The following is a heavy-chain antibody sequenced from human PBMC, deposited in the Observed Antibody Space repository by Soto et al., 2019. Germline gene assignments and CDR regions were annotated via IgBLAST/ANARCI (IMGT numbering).Heavy chain of an antibody. D-gene: IGHD3-10*01. CDR1: GGSISSYY. Sequence: SQTLSLTCTVSGGSISSYYWSWIRQPPGKGLEWIGYIYYSGSTNYNPSLKSRVTISVDTSRNQFSLKLSSVTAADTAVYYCARGGESYYYYYYMDVWGKGTTVTVSS. V-gene: IGHV4-59*08. CDR3: ARGGESYYYYYYMDV. J-gene: IGHJ6*03. CDR2: IYYSGST.